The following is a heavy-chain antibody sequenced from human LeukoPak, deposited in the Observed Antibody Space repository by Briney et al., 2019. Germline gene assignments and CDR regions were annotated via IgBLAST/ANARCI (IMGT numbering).Heavy chain of an antibody. CDR3: ARDRIAARLGYYYYYMDV. CDR1: GFTFSSYS. D-gene: IGHD6-6*01. Sequence: GGSLRLSCAASGFTFSSYSMNWVRQAPGKGLEWVSSISSSSSYIYYADSVKGRFTISRDNAKNSLYLQMNSLRAEDTAVYYCARDRIAARLGYYYYYMDVWGKGTTVTVSS. J-gene: IGHJ6*03. CDR2: ISSSSSYI. V-gene: IGHV3-21*01.